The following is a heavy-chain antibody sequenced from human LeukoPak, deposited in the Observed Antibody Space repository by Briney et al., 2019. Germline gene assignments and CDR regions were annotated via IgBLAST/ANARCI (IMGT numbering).Heavy chain of an antibody. CDR3: AKIGSSGWYLYHFDY. CDR2: ISGSDGST. J-gene: IGHJ4*02. V-gene: IGHV3-23*01. Sequence: GGSLRLSCAASGFTFSNYALSWVRQAPGKGLEWVSSISGSDGSTYYADSVKGRFTISRDNSKNTLYLQMNSLRAEDTAVYYCAKIGSSGWYLYHFDYWGQGTLVTVSS. D-gene: IGHD6-19*01. CDR1: GFTFSNYA.